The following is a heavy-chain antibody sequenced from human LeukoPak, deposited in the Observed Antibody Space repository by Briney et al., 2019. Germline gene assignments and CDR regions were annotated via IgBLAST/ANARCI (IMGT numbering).Heavy chain of an antibody. D-gene: IGHD3-16*01. CDR1: GFNFSSYG. Sequence: PGGSLRPSCAASGFNFSSYGMHWVRQAPGKGLEWVTFIRFDGTNKYYADSVKGRFTISRDNSKNILYLQMNSLRGDDTAVYYCAKPASMGATSSAFEFWGQGTMVSVSS. CDR3: AKPASMGATSSAFEF. CDR2: IRFDGTNK. V-gene: IGHV3-30*02. J-gene: IGHJ3*01.